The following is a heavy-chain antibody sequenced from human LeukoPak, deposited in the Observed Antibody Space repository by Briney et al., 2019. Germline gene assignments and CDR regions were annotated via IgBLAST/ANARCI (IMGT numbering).Heavy chain of an antibody. CDR3: AKEGPRYCSGGSCYYLDY. CDR2: ISYDGSNK. J-gene: IGHJ4*02. D-gene: IGHD2-15*01. CDR1: GFTFSSYG. V-gene: IGHV3-30*18. Sequence: GGSLRLPCAASGFTFSSYGMHWVRQAPGKGLEWVAVISYDGSNKYYADSVKGRFTISRDNSKNTLYLQMNSLRAEDTAVYYCAKEGPRYCSGGSCYYLDYWGQGTLVTVSS.